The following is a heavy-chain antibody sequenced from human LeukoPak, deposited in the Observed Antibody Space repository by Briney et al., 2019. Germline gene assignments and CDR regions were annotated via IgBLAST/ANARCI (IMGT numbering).Heavy chain of an antibody. CDR1: GYTFTSYG. J-gene: IGHJ6*04. CDR2: ISAYNGNT. D-gene: IGHD3-9*01. V-gene: IGHV1-18*01. Sequence: ASVKVSCKASGYTFTSYGISWVRQAPGQGLEWMGWISAYNGNTNYAQKLQGRVTMTTDTSTSTAYMELRSLRSDGTAVYYCARDGFVGYYDILMDVWGKGTTVTVSS. CDR3: ARDGFVGYYDILMDV.